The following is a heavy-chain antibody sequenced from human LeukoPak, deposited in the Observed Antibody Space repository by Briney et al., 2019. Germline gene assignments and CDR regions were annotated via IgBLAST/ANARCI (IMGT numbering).Heavy chain of an antibody. D-gene: IGHD2-15*01. J-gene: IGHJ4*02. CDR1: GGSISSYY. V-gene: IGHV4-59*01. CDR2: IYYSGRA. CDR3: ARGDCSGGSCYNDPFDY. Sequence: NPSETLSLTCTVSGGSISSYYWSWIRQPPGKGLEWIGYIYYSGRANYNPSLQSRVAISVDTSKNQFSLKLSSVTAADTTVYYCARGDCSGGSCYNDPFDYWDQGTLVTVSS.